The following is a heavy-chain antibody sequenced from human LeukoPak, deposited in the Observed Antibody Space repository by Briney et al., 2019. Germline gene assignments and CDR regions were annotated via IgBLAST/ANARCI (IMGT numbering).Heavy chain of an antibody. CDR1: GFTFSTYW. D-gene: IGHD6-13*01. J-gene: IGHJ3*02. CDR2: IMQDGSEK. CDR3: AREVYSSSQPADAFDI. V-gene: IGHV3-7*01. Sequence: GGSLRLSCVGSGFTFSTYWMSWVRQAPGKGLEWVANIMQDGSEKNYVDSVKGRFTISRDNARNSLYLQMNSLGAEDTAVYYCAREVYSSSQPADAFDIWGQGTVVTVSS.